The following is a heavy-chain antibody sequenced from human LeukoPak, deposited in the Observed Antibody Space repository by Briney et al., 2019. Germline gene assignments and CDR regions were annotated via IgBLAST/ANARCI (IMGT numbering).Heavy chain of an antibody. J-gene: IGHJ4*02. V-gene: IGHV3-66*03. CDR3: AKVGIGSRDGYFDY. CDR1: GFTVSSNY. CDR2: IYSTGTI. Sequence: GGSLRLSCAASGFTVSSNYMSWVRQAPGKGLEWVSVIYSTGTIYYADSVKGRFTISRDNSKKSLSLQMNSLRAEDAAVYYCAKVGIGSRDGYFDYWGQGTLVTVSS. D-gene: IGHD6-13*01.